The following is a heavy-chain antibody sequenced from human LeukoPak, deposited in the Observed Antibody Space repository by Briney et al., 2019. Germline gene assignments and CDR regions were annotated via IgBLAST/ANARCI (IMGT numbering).Heavy chain of an antibody. CDR1: GFTFSNYA. Sequence: GGSLRLSCAASGFTFSNYAMSWVRQAPGKGLKWVAAISGSGSSPHYADSVKGRFTISRDNSKNTLYLQMNSLRAEDTAVYYCAKDREGMEPYFDYWGQGSLVTVSS. J-gene: IGHJ4*02. CDR3: AKDREGMEPYFDY. D-gene: IGHD1-1*01. V-gene: IGHV3-23*01. CDR2: ISGSGSSP.